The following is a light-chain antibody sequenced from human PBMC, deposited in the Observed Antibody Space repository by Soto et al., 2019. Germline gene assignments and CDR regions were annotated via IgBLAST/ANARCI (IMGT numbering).Light chain of an antibody. J-gene: IGLJ1*01. CDR1: SSDVGGYNY. Sequence: QSALTQPPCASGSPGQSVSSSCTGTSSDVGGYNYVSWYQQHPGKAPKLMIYEVSKRPSGVPDRFSGSKSGNTASLTVSGLQAEDEADYYCNSYAGSNNLGVFGTGTKVTVL. CDR3: NSYAGSNNLGV. CDR2: EVS. V-gene: IGLV2-8*01.